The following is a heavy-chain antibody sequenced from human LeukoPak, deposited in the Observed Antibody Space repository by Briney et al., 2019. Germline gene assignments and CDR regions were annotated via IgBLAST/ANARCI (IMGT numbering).Heavy chain of an antibody. J-gene: IGHJ6*02. CDR3: ATLRVYHYYGMDV. CDR2: IYYSGSI. D-gene: IGHD6-6*01. Sequence: SQTLSLTCTVSGGSISSGDYYWSWIRQPPGKGLEWIGYIYYSGSIYYNPSLKSRVTISVDTSENQFSLKLSSVTAADTAVYYCATLRVYHYYGMDVWGQGTTVTVSS. CDR1: GGSISSGDYY. V-gene: IGHV4-30-4*01.